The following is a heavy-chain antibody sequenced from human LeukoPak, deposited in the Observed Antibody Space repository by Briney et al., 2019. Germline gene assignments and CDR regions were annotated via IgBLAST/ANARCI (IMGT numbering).Heavy chain of an antibody. Sequence: GGSLRLSCAASGFTFSSYWMHWVRQAPGKGLEWVAVIAYDGNNKIYADSVKGRFTISRDNSKNTLYLQMNSLRAEDTAVYYCARAAAETGAFRDNWFDPWGQGTLVIVSS. CDR2: IAYDGNNK. CDR3: ARAAAETGAFRDNWFDP. J-gene: IGHJ5*02. CDR1: GFTFSSYW. V-gene: IGHV3-30-3*01. D-gene: IGHD6-19*01.